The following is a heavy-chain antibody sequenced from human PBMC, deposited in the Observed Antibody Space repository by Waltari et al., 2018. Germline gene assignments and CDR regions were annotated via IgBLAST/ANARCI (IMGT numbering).Heavy chain of an antibody. CDR1: GFPFSNYA. CDR2: INGGGVNT. CDR3: AKHPTVGNFDY. D-gene: IGHD4-4*01. V-gene: IGHV3-23*01. J-gene: IGHJ4*02. Sequence: VQLLESGGGLVQHGGSLRPSCAASGFPFSNYAMSLVRKAPGKGLEWVSVINGGGVNTYYADSVKGRLTISRDNSKNTLYLQMNSLRAEDTAVYYCAKHPTVGNFDYWGQGTLVTVSP.